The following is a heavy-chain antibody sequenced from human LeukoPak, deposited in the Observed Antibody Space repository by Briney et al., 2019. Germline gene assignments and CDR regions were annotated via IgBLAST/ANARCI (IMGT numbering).Heavy chain of an antibody. D-gene: IGHD2-15*01. V-gene: IGHV3-33*01. CDR2: IWYDGSNK. J-gene: IGHJ6*02. CDR3: ARDLIVADAPRMDV. Sequence: GGSLRLSCAASGFTFSSYGMHWVRQAPGKGLEWVAVIWYDGSNKYYADSVKGRFTISRDNSKNTLYLQMNSLRVEDTAVYYCARDLIVADAPRMDVWGQGTTVTVSS. CDR1: GFTFSSYG.